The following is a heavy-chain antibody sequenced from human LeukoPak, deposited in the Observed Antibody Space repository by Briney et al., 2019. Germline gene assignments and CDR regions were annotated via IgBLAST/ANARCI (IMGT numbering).Heavy chain of an antibody. Sequence: GGSLRLSCAASGFTFSDYYMSWIRQAPGKGLKWVSYISSSGSTIYYADSVKGRFTISRDNAKNSLYLQMNSLRAEDTAVYYCAGGSSGWYDAFDIWGQGTMVTVSS. D-gene: IGHD6-19*01. CDR1: GFTFSDYY. V-gene: IGHV3-11*04. J-gene: IGHJ3*02. CDR2: ISSSGSTI. CDR3: AGGSSGWYDAFDI.